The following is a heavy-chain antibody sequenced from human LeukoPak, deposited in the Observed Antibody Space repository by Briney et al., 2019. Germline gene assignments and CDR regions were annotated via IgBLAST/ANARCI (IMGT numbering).Heavy chain of an antibody. Sequence: GGSLRLSCAASGFTFSSYGMHWVRQAPGKELEWVAFIRYDGSNKYYADSVKGRFTISRDNSKNTLYLQMNSLRAEDTAVYYCAKDKPPCYDSSGYYFDYWGQGTLVTVSS. CDR3: AKDKPPCYDSSGYYFDY. J-gene: IGHJ4*02. CDR2: IRYDGSNK. V-gene: IGHV3-30*02. CDR1: GFTFSSYG. D-gene: IGHD3-22*01.